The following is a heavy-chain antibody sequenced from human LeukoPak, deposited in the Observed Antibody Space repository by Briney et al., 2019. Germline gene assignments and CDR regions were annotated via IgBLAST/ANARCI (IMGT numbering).Heavy chain of an antibody. CDR1: GFTFSSYW. CDR2: IKQDGSEK. V-gene: IGHV3-7*04. CDR3: ARARVAAAISWFDP. J-gene: IGHJ5*02. D-gene: IGHD2-15*01. Sequence: GGSLRLSCAASGFTFSSYWMSWVRQAPGKGLEWVANIKQDGSEKYYVDSVKGQFTTSRDNAKNSLYLQMNSLRAEDTAVYYCARARVAAAISWFDPWGQGTLVTVSS.